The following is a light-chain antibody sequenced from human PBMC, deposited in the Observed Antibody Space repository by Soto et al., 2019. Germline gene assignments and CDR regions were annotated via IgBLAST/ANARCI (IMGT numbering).Light chain of an antibody. J-gene: IGKJ5*01. Sequence: EIVLTQSPGTLSLSPGQRATLSCRASQSLSNIYLAWYQKRPGQAPRLLIYDVSNRATGIPDRFSGSGSGTDFTLTISRLEPEDFAVYYCQQYRNLITFGQGTRLEIK. CDR1: QSLSNIY. CDR3: QQYRNLIT. V-gene: IGKV3-20*01. CDR2: DVS.